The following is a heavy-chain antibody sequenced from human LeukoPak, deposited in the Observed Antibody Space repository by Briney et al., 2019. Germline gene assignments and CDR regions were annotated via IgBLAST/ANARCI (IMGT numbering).Heavy chain of an antibody. V-gene: IGHV3-48*04. CDR3: ARDPHYYDSSGYPSWFDP. CDR1: GFTFTSYG. CDR2: ISVTTRTI. Sequence: GGSLRLSCAASGFTFTSYGMNWVRQAPGRGLEWVSYISVTTRTIYYADSLKGQFTISRDNAKNSLYLQMNSLRAEDTAVYYCARDPHYYDSSGYPSWFDPWGQGTLVTVSS. J-gene: IGHJ5*02. D-gene: IGHD3-22*01.